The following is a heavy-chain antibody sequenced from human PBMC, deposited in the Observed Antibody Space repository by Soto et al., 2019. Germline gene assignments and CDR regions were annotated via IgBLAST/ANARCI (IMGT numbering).Heavy chain of an antibody. CDR3: AKVDSSGWSRGFDY. V-gene: IGHV3-23*01. CDR1: GFTFSSYA. CDR2: ISGSGGST. Sequence: PGGSLRLSCAASGFTFSSYAMIWVRQAPGKGLEWVSAISGSGGSTYYAGSVKGRFTIARDNSKNTLYLQMNSRRAEDTAVYYCAKVDSSGWSRGFDYWGQGAQVTVSS. D-gene: IGHD6-19*01. J-gene: IGHJ4*02.